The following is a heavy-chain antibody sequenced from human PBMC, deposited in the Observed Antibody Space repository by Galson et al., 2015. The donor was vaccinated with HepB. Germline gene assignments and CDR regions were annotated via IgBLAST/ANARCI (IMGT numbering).Heavy chain of an antibody. J-gene: IGHJ3*02. CDR3: ASGTPDYGDYVAAFDI. V-gene: IGHV7-4-1*02. CDR2: INTNTGNP. CDR1: GYTFTSYA. Sequence: SVKVSCKASGYTFTSYAMNWVRQAPGQGLEWMGWINTNTGNPTYAQGFTGRFVFSLDTSVSTAYLQISSLKAEDTAVYYCASGTPDYGDYVAAFDIWGQGTMVTVSS. D-gene: IGHD4-17*01.